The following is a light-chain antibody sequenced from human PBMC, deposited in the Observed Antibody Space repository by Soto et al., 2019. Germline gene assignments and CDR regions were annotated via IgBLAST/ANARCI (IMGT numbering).Light chain of an antibody. J-gene: IGLJ2*01. CDR3: SSYTSTSTWV. CDR1: SSDVGGYNY. Sequence: QSVLTQPASVSGSPGQSITISCTGTSSDVGGYNYVSWYQQHPGKAPTLIIYEVSDRPSGVSNRFSGSKSGNTASLTISGLQTEDETYYYCSSYTSTSTWVFGGGTKLTVL. V-gene: IGLV2-14*01. CDR2: EVS.